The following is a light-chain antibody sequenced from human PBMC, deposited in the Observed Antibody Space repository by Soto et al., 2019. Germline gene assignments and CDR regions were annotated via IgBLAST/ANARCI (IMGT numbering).Light chain of an antibody. Sequence: EIVLTQSPGTLSLSPGERATLSCRASQRVSSSYLAWFQQKPGQAPRLLINGASSRATGIPDRFSGSGSGTDFTLTISRLEPEDCAVYYCQQYGSSPYTFGQGTKLEIK. CDR2: GAS. V-gene: IGKV3-20*01. CDR3: QQYGSSPYT. J-gene: IGKJ2*01. CDR1: QRVSSSY.